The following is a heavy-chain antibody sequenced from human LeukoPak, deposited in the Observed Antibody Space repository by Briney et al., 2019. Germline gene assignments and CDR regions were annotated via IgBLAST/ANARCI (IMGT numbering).Heavy chain of an antibody. CDR2: INHSGST. CDR3: ARGGIQLWSNNWVDP. Sequence: SETLSLTCAVYGGSFSGYYWSWIRQPPGKGLEWIGEINHSGSTNYNPSLKSRVTISVDTSKNQFSLKLSSVTAADTAVYYCARGGIQLWSNNWVDPWGQGTLVTVSS. CDR1: GGSFSGYY. V-gene: IGHV4-34*01. J-gene: IGHJ5*02. D-gene: IGHD5-18*01.